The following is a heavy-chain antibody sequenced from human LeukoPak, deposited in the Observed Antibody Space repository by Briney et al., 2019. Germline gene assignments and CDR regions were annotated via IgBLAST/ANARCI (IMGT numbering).Heavy chain of an antibody. CDR2: INPNSGDT. J-gene: IGHJ4*02. D-gene: IGHD3-22*01. CDR3: ARDRDSSGYPTTFDY. CDR1: GYTFIGYY. V-gene: IGHV1-2*02. Sequence: ASVKVSCKASGYTFIGYYMHWVRQAPGQGLEWMGWINPNSGDTNYAQKFQGRVTMTRDTSISTAYMELSRLRSNDTAVYYCARDRDSSGYPTTFDYWGQGTLVTVSS.